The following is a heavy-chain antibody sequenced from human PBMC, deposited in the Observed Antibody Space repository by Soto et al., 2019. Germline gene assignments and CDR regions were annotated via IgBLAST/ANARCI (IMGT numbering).Heavy chain of an antibody. D-gene: IGHD2-15*01. CDR2: IRQDGSEK. Sequence: EVQLVESGGGLVQPGGSLRLSCAASGFTFSQFWMTWVRQAPGKGLEWVANIRQDGSEKYYVDSVKGRLTISRENAKNSLFLQMNSLGVEDKAVYYCARVGVVVVAAASYDYYYYMDVWGKGTAVTVSS. CDR1: GFTFSQFW. CDR3: ARVGVVVVAAASYDYYYYMDV. V-gene: IGHV3-7*01. J-gene: IGHJ6*03.